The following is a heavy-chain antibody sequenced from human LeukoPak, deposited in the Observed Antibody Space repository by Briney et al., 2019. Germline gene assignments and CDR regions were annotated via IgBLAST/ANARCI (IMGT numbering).Heavy chain of an antibody. D-gene: IGHD3-22*01. CDR3: ARAPSSGYFFDY. J-gene: IGHJ4*02. CDR2: IYHSGST. Sequence: PSETLSLTCAVSGGSISSGGYSWSWIRQPPGKGLEWIGYIYHSGSTYYNPSLKSRATISVDRSKNQFSLKLSSVTAADTAVYYCARAPSSGYFFDYWGQGTLVTVSS. V-gene: IGHV4-30-2*01. CDR1: GGSISSGGYS.